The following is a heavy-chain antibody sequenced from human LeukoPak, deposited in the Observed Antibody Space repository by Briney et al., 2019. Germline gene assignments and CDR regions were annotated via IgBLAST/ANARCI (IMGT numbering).Heavy chain of an antibody. CDR3: ASVSVATDSFDY. CDR1: GLTFRDYY. D-gene: IGHD5-12*01. J-gene: IGHJ4*02. Sequence: LRLSCAASGLTFRDYYMSWIRQPPGKGLEWIGEINHSGSTNYNLSLKSRVTISVDTSKNQFSLKLSSVTAADTAVYYCASVSVATDSFDYWGQGTLVTVSS. CDR2: INHSGST. V-gene: IGHV4-34*01.